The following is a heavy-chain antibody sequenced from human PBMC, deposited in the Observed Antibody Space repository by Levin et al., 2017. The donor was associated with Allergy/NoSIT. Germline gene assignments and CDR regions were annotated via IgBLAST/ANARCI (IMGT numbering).Heavy chain of an antibody. Sequence: GASVKVSCKASGYTFTSYGISWVRQAPGQGLEWMGWISAYNGNTNYAQKLQGRVTMTTDTSTSTAYMELRSLRSDDTAVYYCAAVLRFLEWFENWFDPWGQGTLVTVSS. CDR1: GYTFTSYG. CDR3: AAVLRFLEWFENWFDP. V-gene: IGHV1-18*01. CDR2: ISAYNGNT. D-gene: IGHD3-3*01. J-gene: IGHJ5*02.